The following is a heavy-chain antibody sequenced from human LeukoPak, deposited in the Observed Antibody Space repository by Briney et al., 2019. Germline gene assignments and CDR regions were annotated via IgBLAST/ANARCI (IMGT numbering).Heavy chain of an antibody. CDR2: INHSGST. Sequence: PSETLSLTCTVSGGSISSYYWSWIRQPPGKGLEWIGEINHSGSTNYNPSLKSRVTISVDTSKNQFSLKGTSVTAADTAVYYCAKDPQYPGWFDPWGQGTLVTVSS. D-gene: IGHD1-14*01. J-gene: IGHJ5*02. CDR3: AKDPQYPGWFDP. CDR1: GGSISSYY. V-gene: IGHV4-34*01.